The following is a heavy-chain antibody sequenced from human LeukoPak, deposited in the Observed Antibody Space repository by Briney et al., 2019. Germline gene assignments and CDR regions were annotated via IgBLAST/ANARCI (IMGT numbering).Heavy chain of an antibody. CDR2: ISSSSYI. CDR1: GFTFSTCT. CDR3: ARAQGDPLFDY. Sequence: GGSLRLSCAASGFTFSTCTMNWFRQAPGKGLEWVSSISSSSYIYYADSVKGRFTISRDNAKNSLYLQMNSLRAEDTAVYYCARAQGDPLFDYWGQGTLVTVSS. V-gene: IGHV3-21*01. J-gene: IGHJ4*02. D-gene: IGHD3-16*01.